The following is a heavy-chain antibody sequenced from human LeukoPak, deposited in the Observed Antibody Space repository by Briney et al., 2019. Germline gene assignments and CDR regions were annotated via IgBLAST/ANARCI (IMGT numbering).Heavy chain of an antibody. CDR2: INHSGST. CDR3: AGGGPTLSY. Sequence: PSETLSLTCAVYGGSFSGYYWSWIRQPPGKGLEWIGEINHSGSTNYNPSLKSRVTISVDTSKNQFSLKLSSVTAADTAVYYCAGGGPTLSYWGQGTLVTVSS. V-gene: IGHV4-34*01. J-gene: IGHJ4*02. D-gene: IGHD2/OR15-2a*01. CDR1: GGSFSGYY.